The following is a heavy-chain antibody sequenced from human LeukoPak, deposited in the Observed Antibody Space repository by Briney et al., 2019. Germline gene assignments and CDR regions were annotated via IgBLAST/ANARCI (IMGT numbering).Heavy chain of an antibody. D-gene: IGHD5-18*01. CDR3: ARDRRLQLWSPAGFDY. V-gene: IGHV3-21*01. Sequence: PGGSLRLSCAASGFTFSSYSMNWVRQAPGKGLEWVSSISSSSSYIYYADSVKGRFTISRDNAKNSLYLQMNSLRAEDTAVYYCARDRRLQLWSPAGFDYWGQGTLVTASS. CDR1: GFTFSSYS. CDR2: ISSSSSYI. J-gene: IGHJ4*02.